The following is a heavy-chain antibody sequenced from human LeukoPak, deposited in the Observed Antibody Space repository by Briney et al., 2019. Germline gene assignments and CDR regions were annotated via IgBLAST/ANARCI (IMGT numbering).Heavy chain of an antibody. CDR3: AKELDTMSFDY. D-gene: IGHD3-10*02. V-gene: IGHV3-43*01. Sequence: GGPLILSCATSGFHFHRYHKHWPRHAPGKGLEWLSLAGWAGGTTFYSDSVRGRFTISRDSSRKSVYLQMNSLTTDDTAFYFCAKELDTMSFDYWGQGALVTVSS. CDR1: GFHFHRYH. J-gene: IGHJ4*02. CDR2: AGWAGGTT.